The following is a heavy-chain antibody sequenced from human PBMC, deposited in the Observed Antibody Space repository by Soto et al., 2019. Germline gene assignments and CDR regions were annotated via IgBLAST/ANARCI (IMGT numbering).Heavy chain of an antibody. J-gene: IGHJ6*02. CDR1: GGSISSGDYY. Sequence: TLSLTCTVSGGSISSGDYYWSWIRQPPGKGLEWIGYIYYSGSTYYNPSLKSRVTISVDTSKNQFSLKLSSVTAADTAVYYCARVVLAAAHLRYYYGMDVWGQGTTVTVSS. CDR3: ARVVLAAAHLRYYYGMDV. CDR2: IYYSGST. D-gene: IGHD2-15*01. V-gene: IGHV4-30-4*01.